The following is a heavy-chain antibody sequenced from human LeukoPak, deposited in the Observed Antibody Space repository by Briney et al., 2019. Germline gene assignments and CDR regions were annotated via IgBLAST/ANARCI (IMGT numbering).Heavy chain of an antibody. CDR1: GFTFSSYS. CDR3: ARDLLKAAITFDY. V-gene: IGHV3-21*01. J-gene: IGHJ4*02. CDR2: ISSSSSYI. D-gene: IGHD5-12*01. Sequence: GGSLRLSCAASGFTFSSYSMNGVRQAPGKGLKWVSSISSSSSYIYYADSVKGRFTISRDNAKNSLYLQMNSLRAEDTAVYYCARDLLKAAITFDYWGQGTLVTVSS.